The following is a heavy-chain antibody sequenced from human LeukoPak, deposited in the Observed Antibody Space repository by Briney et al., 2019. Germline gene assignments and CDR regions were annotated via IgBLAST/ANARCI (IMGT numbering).Heavy chain of an antibody. J-gene: IGHJ4*02. Sequence: GGSLRLSCAASGFTFSSYAMHWVRQAPGKGLEWVAVISYDGSSKYYADSVKGRFTISRDNSKNTLYLQMNSLRAEDTAVYYCAKEGYSSGWYGGFDYWGQGTLVTVSS. CDR2: ISYDGSSK. D-gene: IGHD6-19*01. CDR1: GFTFSSYA. V-gene: IGHV3-30-3*01. CDR3: AKEGYSSGWYGGFDY.